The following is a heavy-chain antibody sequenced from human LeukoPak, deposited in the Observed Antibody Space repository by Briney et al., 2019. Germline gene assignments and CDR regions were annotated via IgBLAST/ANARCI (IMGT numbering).Heavy chain of an antibody. CDR3: ARDRGALRFLEWLPNNYYMDV. V-gene: IGHV3-30*01. D-gene: IGHD3-3*01. Sequence: PGGSLRLSCAASGFTFSSYAMHWIRQAPGKGLEWVAVISYDGSNKYYADSVKGRFTISRDNSKNTLYLQMNSLRAEDTAVYYCARDRGALRFLEWLPNNYYMDVWGKGTTVTVSS. CDR2: ISYDGSNK. CDR1: GFTFSSYA. J-gene: IGHJ6*03.